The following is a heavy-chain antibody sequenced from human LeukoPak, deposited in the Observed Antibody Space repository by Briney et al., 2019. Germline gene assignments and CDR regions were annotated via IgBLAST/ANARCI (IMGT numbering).Heavy chain of an antibody. D-gene: IGHD2-2*01. J-gene: IGHJ3*01. V-gene: IGHV3-33*01. CDR2: IWYDGSNK. Sequence: SGGSLRLSCAASGFTFSSYGMHWVHQAPGKGLEWVAAIWYDGSNKYYADSVKGRFTISRDNSKNTLYLQMNSLRAEDTAVYYCARAMIVVVPASSTDDAFDVWGQGSLVTVSS. CDR3: ARAMIVVVPASSTDDAFDV. CDR1: GFTFSSYG.